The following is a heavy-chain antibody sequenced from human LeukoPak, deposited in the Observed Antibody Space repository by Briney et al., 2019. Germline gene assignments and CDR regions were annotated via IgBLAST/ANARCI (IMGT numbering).Heavy chain of an antibody. D-gene: IGHD3-22*01. CDR3: ARDFFDGHGYTFHYYGMDV. J-gene: IGHJ6*02. CDR2: MNPTSGKA. CDR1: GYTFTNYD. Sequence: ASVKVSCKASGYTFTNYDVNWVRQATGQGLEWMGWMNPTSGKAGFAQRFQGRVSMTRNISISTAYMELSSLRSEDTAVYYCARDFFDGHGYTFHYYGMDVWGQGTTVTVSS. V-gene: IGHV1-8*01.